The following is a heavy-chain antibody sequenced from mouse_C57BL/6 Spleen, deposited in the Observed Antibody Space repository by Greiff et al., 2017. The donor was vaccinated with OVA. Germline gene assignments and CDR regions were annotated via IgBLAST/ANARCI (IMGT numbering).Heavy chain of an antibody. D-gene: IGHD1-1*01. CDR1: GYAFSSSW. Sequence: QVQLQQSGPELVKPGASVKISCKASGYAFSSSWMNWVKQRPGKGLEWIGRIYPGDGDTNYNGKFKGKATLTADKSSSTAYMQLSSLTSEDSAVYFCAREGITTVESYYLDYWGQGTTLTVSS. J-gene: IGHJ2*01. CDR3: AREGITTVESYYLDY. CDR2: IYPGDGDT. V-gene: IGHV1-82*01.